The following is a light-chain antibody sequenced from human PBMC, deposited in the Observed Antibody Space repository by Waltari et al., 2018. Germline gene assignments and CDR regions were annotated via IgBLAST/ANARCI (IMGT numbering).Light chain of an antibody. Sequence: SYELTQPPSVSVSPGQMARITCSGDALSNQHASWYHQTPGQAPVLEMYKYTDRPSEIPERFSGSRSGTTVTLTINGVQAEDEADYYCQSADHDGTHLVVFGGGTRLTVL. J-gene: IGLJ2*01. CDR2: KYT. CDR3: QSADHDGTHLVV. V-gene: IGLV3-25*03. CDR1: ALSNQH.